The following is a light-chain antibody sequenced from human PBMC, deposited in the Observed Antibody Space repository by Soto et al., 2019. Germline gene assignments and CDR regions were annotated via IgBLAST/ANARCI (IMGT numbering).Light chain of an antibody. CDR2: DNN. CDR3: VTWDSSLSVVV. CDR1: SSNIENNY. Sequence: QSVLTQPPSVSAAPGQKVTISCSGSSSNIENNYVSWYQQDPGTAPKLLIYDNNRRPSGIPDRFSGSKSGTSATLGITGHQPGDEAHSYCVTWDSSLSVVVFGGGTQLTVL. V-gene: IGLV1-51*01. J-gene: IGLJ2*01.